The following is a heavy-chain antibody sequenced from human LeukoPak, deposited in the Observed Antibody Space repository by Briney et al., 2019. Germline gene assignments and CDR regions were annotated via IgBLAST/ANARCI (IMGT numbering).Heavy chain of an antibody. J-gene: IGHJ6*03. CDR3: ASLPRSSEYYYYVDV. V-gene: IGHV4-4*09. CDR2: IYTSGST. Sequence: PSETLSLTCTVSGGSISSYYWSWIRQPPGKGLEWIGYIYTSGSTNYNPSLKSRVTISVDTSKNQFSLKLSSVTAADTAVYYCASLPRSSEYYYYVDVWGKGTTVTVSS. D-gene: IGHD3-10*01. CDR1: GGSISSYY.